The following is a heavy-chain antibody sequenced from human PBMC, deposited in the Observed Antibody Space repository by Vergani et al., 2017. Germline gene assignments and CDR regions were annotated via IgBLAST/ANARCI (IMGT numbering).Heavy chain of an antibody. CDR1: GYTFTSYA. D-gene: IGHD2-21*02. Sequence: QVQLVQSGSELKKPGASVKVSCKASGYTFTSYAMNWVRQAPGQGLEWMGWINTNTGNPTYAQGFTGRFVFSLDTYVSTAYLQISSLKAEDTDVYYCAKDSEDGSMDGGDCSHWGQGTLVTVSS. J-gene: IGHJ4*02. V-gene: IGHV7-4-1*02. CDR3: AKDSEDGSMDGGDCSH. CDR2: INTNTGNP.